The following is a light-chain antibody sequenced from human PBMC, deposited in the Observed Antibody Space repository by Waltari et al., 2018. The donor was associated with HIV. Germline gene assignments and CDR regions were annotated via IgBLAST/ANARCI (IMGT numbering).Light chain of an antibody. CDR2: RAF. Sequence: DIQMTKSPSTLSASVGARVTITCRASQSINPWVAWYKQIPGKAPKLLIYRAFNLEDGVPSRFSGSVSGAEFTLTISSLQPDDFGTYYCQQYKSYSLTFGQGTKVEIK. CDR1: QSINPW. J-gene: IGKJ1*01. V-gene: IGKV1-5*03. CDR3: QQYKSYSLT.